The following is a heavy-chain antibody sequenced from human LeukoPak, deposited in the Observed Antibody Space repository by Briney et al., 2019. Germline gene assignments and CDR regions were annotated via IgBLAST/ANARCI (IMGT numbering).Heavy chain of an antibody. CDR3: ARDVHGGAFDY. CDR1: GFTFNNYA. D-gene: IGHD4-23*01. V-gene: IGHV3-7*01. Sequence: GGSLRLSCAASGFTFNNYAMNWVRQAPGKGLEWVANINQDGSAKYYVDSVKGRFTFSRDNAMNSLFLQMNSLRAEDTAVYYCARDVHGGAFDYWGQGTLVTVSS. CDR2: INQDGSAK. J-gene: IGHJ4*02.